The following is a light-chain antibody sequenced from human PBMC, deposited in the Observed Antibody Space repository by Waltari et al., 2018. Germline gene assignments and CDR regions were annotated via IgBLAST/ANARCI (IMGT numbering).Light chain of an antibody. CDR1: PGHLGSYNS. Sequence: QSALTQPASVSGSLGQSITISFTGPPGHLGSYNSVSWYHQYPGKPPKLIIYEVTNRPSGVSYRFSGSKSGNTASLTISRLQGQDEADYYCSSFTTTSTSVFGTGTKVSVL. CDR3: SSFTTTSTSV. V-gene: IGLV2-14*01. J-gene: IGLJ1*01. CDR2: EVT.